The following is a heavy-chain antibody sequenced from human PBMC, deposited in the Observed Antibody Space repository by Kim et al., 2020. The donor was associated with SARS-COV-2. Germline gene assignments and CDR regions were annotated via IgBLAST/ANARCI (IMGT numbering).Heavy chain of an antibody. CDR2: IIPSGVST. D-gene: IGHD5-12*01. CDR3: AKGRVEMATRTPFDY. V-gene: IGHV3-23*01. Sequence: GGSLRLSCAASGFTFNNYAMSWVRQAPGKGLEWVSGIIPSGVSTDYADSVKGRFTISRDNSKKILYLQMNSLRAEDTAVYCWAKGRVEMATRTPFDYWG. CDR1: GFTFNNYA. J-gene: IGHJ4*01.